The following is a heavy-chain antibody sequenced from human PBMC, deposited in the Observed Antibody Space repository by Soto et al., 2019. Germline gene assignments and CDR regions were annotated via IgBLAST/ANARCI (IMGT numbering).Heavy chain of an antibody. J-gene: IGHJ6*02. Sequence: QVQLVQSGAEVKKPGSSVTVSCKASGGTFGNSAISWVRQAPGQGLEWMGGIIPIFSTPDYAQKFQGRVTITADESTSTAYMEFTSLRSEDTAVYYCARDKDRQQLGGNYYYAIEVWGQGTTVTVSS. V-gene: IGHV1-69*12. CDR3: ARDKDRQQLGGNYYYAIEV. CDR2: IIPIFSTP. CDR1: GGTFGNSA. D-gene: IGHD3-3*02.